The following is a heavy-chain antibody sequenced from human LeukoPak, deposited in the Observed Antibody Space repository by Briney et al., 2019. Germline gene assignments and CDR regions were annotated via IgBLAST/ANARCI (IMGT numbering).Heavy chain of an antibody. CDR1: GFTVSSNY. Sequence: GGSLRLSCAASGFTVSSNYMSWVRQAPGKGLEWVSVIYSGGSTYYADSVKGRFTISRDNSKNTLYLQMNSLRAEDTAVYYCARYYGSGNYYTYYFDYWGQGTLVTVSS. CDR3: ARYYGSGNYYTYYFDY. D-gene: IGHD3-10*01. J-gene: IGHJ4*02. CDR2: IYSGGST. V-gene: IGHV3-53*01.